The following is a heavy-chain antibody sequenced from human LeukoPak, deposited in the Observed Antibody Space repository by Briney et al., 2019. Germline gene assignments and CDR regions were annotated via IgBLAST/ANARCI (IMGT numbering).Heavy chain of an antibody. CDR1: GFTFSSYG. Sequence: PGRSLRLSCAASGFTFSSYGMHWVRQAPDKGLEWVAVISYDGSNKYYADSVKGRFTISRDNSKNTLYLQMNSLRAEDTAVYYCAKDPHYDSSGYYYVGAFDIWGQGTMVTVSS. CDR2: ISYDGSNK. CDR3: AKDPHYDSSGYYYVGAFDI. D-gene: IGHD3-22*01. V-gene: IGHV3-30*18. J-gene: IGHJ3*02.